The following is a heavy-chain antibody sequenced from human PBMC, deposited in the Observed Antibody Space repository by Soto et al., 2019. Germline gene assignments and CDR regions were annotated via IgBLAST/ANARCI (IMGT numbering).Heavy chain of an antibody. D-gene: IGHD4-17*01. CDR3: ATHPPYGPLDH. J-gene: IGHJ4*02. CDR2: IYYSENT. V-gene: IGHV4-39*01. CDR1: GGSISSSSNH. Sequence: QLQLQESGPGLVKPSETLSLTCTVSGGSISSSSNHWGWIRQPPGKGLDGIGNIYYSENTYYNPSLKSRVTISVDTSKNQFSLRLTSATAADTAVYYCATHPPYGPLDHWGQGTLVTVSS.